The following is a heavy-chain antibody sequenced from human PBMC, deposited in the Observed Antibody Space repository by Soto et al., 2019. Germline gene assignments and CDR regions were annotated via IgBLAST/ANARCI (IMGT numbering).Heavy chain of an antibody. Sequence: GGSLRLSCAASGFTFSSYAMSWVRQAPGKGLEWVSAISGSGGSTYYADSVKGRFTISRDNSKNTLYLQMNSLRAEDTAVYYCAKVPYDSSGYYSDAFDIWGQGTMVTVSS. CDR2: ISGSGGST. J-gene: IGHJ3*02. V-gene: IGHV3-23*01. CDR1: GFTFSSYA. CDR3: AKVPYDSSGYYSDAFDI. D-gene: IGHD3-22*01.